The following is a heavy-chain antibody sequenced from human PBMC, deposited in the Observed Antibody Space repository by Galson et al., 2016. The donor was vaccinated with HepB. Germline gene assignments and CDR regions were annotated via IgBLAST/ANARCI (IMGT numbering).Heavy chain of an antibody. CDR2: IYYSGSA. Sequence: PLSLTCNVSGGSISSGGYYWSWIRQPPGKGLEWIGYIYYSGSAYYNPSLRSRVTISADTSKNQFSLKLSSVTAADTAVYYCASWGYSSSRYSDYWGQGTLVTVSS. D-gene: IGHD6-13*01. J-gene: IGHJ4*02. CDR1: GGSISSGGYY. V-gene: IGHV4-31*03. CDR3: ASWGYSSSRYSDY.